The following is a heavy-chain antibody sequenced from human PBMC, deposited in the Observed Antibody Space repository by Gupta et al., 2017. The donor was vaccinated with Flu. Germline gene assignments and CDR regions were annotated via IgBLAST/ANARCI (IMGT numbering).Heavy chain of an antibody. CDR2: IYWNDDK. D-gene: IGHD6-19*01. V-gene: IGHV2-5*01. Sequence: QITLKESGPTLVKPTQTLTLTCTFSGFSLSTSGVGVGWIRQPPGKALEWLALIYWNDDKRYSPSLKSRLTITKDTSKNQVVLTMTNMDPVDTATYYCASSPGRAVAGNYFDYWGQGTLVTVSS. CDR1: GFSLSTSGVG. CDR3: ASSPGRAVAGNYFDY. J-gene: IGHJ4*02.